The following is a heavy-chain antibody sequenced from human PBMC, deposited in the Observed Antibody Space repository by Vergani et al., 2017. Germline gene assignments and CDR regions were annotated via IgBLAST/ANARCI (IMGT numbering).Heavy chain of an antibody. J-gene: IGHJ6*02. CDR2: TYYRSKWYN. Sequence: QVQLQQSGPGLVKPSQTLSLTCAISGDSVSSNSAAWNWIRQSPSRGLEWLGRTYYRSKWYNDYAVSVKSRITINPDTSKNQFTLQLNSVTPEDTAVYYCAREVKAARGYYYYGMDVWGQGTTVTVSS. D-gene: IGHD6-25*01. CDR1: GDSVSSNSAA. V-gene: IGHV6-1*01. CDR3: AREVKAARGYYYYGMDV.